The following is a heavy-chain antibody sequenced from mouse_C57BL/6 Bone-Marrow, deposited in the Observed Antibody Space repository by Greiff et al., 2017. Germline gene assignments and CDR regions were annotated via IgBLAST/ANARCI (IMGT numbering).Heavy chain of an antibody. D-gene: IGHD2-5*01. CDR3: ERSGSYNNYFAGFAY. CDR1: GYTFTSYG. CDR2: IYPRSGNT. Sequence: QVQLQQSGAELARPGASVKLSCKASGYTFTSYGISWVKQRTGQGLEWIGEIYPRSGNTYYNEKFKGKATLTADKSSSTAYMELRSLTSEDSAVYFCERSGSYNNYFAGFAYWGQGTLVTVSA. V-gene: IGHV1-81*01. J-gene: IGHJ3*01.